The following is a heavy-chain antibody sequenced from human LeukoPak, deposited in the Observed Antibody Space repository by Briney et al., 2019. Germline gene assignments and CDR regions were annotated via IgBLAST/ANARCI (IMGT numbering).Heavy chain of an antibody. CDR1: GFTFSSYS. Sequence: PGGSLRLSCAASGFTFSSYSMNWVRQAPGKGLEWVSSISSSSSYIYYAGSVKGRFTISRDNAKNSLYLQMNSLRAEDTAVYYCARWYHYGSGSGYWGQGTLVTVSS. CDR3: ARWYHYGSGSGY. J-gene: IGHJ4*02. V-gene: IGHV3-21*01. D-gene: IGHD3-10*01. CDR2: ISSSSSYI.